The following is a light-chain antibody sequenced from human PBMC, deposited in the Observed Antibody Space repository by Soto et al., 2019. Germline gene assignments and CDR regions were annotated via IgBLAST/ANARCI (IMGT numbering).Light chain of an antibody. J-gene: IGKJ4*01. CDR2: GAS. V-gene: IGKV3-15*01. CDR3: QQYNNWPPPLT. CDR1: QSVSSN. Sequence: EIVMTQSPATLSVSPGERATLSCRASQSVSSNLAWYQQKPGQAPRLLIYGASTRATGIPARFSSSGSGTEFTLTISRLQSEDFADYYCQQYNNWPPPLTFGGGTKVEIK.